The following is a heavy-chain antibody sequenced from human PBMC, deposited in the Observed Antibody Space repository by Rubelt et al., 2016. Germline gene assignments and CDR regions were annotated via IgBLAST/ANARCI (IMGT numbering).Heavy chain of an antibody. V-gene: IGHV3-15*04. CDR1: GFTFSHDW. Sequence: EVQLVESGGGLVKPGGSLRLSCAASGFTFSHDWMRCVRQAPGKGLEWVGRIESKTDGGTTDYAAPVKGRFTISRDDSKNTLYLQMNSLKAEDTALYYCTTDGDSSSSGWTTWGQGTLVTVSS. J-gene: IGHJ4*02. CDR3: TTDGDSSSSGWTT. CDR2: IESKTDGGTT. D-gene: IGHD6-6*01.